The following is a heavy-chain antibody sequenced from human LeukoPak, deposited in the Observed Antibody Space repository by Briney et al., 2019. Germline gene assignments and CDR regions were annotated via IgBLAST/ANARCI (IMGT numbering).Heavy chain of an antibody. V-gene: IGHV4-59*01. CDR3: ARQAGDSSGGLDY. CDR1: GGSISSYY. Sequence: SETLSLTSTVSGGSISSYYWSWIRQPPGKGLEWIGYIYYSGSTNYNPSLKSRVTISVDTSKNQFSLKLSSVTAADTAVYYCARQAGDSSGGLDYWGQGTLVTVSS. D-gene: IGHD3-22*01. J-gene: IGHJ4*02. CDR2: IYYSGST.